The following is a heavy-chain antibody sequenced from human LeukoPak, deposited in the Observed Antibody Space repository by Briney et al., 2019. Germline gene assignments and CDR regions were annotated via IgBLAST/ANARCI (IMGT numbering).Heavy chain of an antibody. CDR3: ARAYDSIRYYFDS. V-gene: IGHV1-69*05. CDR1: GGSFSSYV. D-gene: IGHD3-22*01. Sequence: SVKVSCKASGGSFSSYVINWARQAPGQGLEWMGGIIPIFGTPGYAQRFQGKVTITTDESTSTAYMELSSLTAEDAAVYYCARAYDSIRYYFDSWGQGTLVTVSS. CDR2: IIPIFGTP. J-gene: IGHJ4*02.